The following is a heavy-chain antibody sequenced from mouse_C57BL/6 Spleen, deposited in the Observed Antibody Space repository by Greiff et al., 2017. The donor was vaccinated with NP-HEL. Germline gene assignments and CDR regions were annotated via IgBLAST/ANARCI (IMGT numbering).Heavy chain of an antibody. Sequence: VQLKQPGAELVMPGASVKLSCKASGYTFTSYWMHWVKQRPGQGLEWIGEIDPSDSYTNYNQKFKGKSTLTVDKSSSTAYMQLSSLTSEDSAVYYCARASLWYFDVWGTGTTVTVSS. CDR3: ARASLWYFDV. V-gene: IGHV1-69*01. CDR2: IDPSDSYT. CDR1: GYTFTSYW. D-gene: IGHD6-1*01. J-gene: IGHJ1*03.